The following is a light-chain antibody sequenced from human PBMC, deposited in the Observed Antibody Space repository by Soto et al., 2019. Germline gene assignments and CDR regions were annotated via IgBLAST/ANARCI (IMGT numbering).Light chain of an antibody. CDR2: FGS. V-gene: IGKV2-28*01. J-gene: IGKJ1*01. Sequence: DIVMTQSPLSLPVTPGEPASISCRSSQSLLHSNGYNYLDWYLQKPGQSPQLLIYFGSNRASGVPDRFSGSGSGTDFTLQISRVEAEDVGVYYCMQPLQTPWTFGQGTKVEIK. CDR3: MQPLQTPWT. CDR1: QSLLHSNGYNY.